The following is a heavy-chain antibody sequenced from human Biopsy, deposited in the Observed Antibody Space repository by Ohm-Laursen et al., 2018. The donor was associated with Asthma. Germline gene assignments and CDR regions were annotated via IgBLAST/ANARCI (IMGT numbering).Heavy chain of an antibody. Sequence: SQTLSLTCTVSGGSISSGGYYWSWIRQHPGKGLEWIGYIYYSGSTYCNPSLKSRVTISVDTSKNQFSLNLSSVTAADTAVYFCARFGGTSYGSPFDHWGLGALVTVSS. J-gene: IGHJ4*02. D-gene: IGHD3-16*01. CDR3: ARFGGTSYGSPFDH. V-gene: IGHV4-31*03. CDR1: GGSISSGGYY. CDR2: IYYSGST.